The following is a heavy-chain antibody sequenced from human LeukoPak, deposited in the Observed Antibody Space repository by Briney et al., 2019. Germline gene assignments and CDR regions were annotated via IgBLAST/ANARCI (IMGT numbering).Heavy chain of an antibody. CDR2: IYYSGST. D-gene: IGHD6-13*01. J-gene: IGHJ4*02. Sequence: SETLSLTCTVSGGSISSSSYYWGWIRQPPGKGLEWIGSIYYSGSTYYNPFLKSRVTISVDTSKNQFSLRLSSVTAADTAVYYCASSSSPYYSSSWADYWGQGTLVTVSS. CDR3: ASSSSPYYSSSWADY. CDR1: GGSISSSSYY. V-gene: IGHV4-39*01.